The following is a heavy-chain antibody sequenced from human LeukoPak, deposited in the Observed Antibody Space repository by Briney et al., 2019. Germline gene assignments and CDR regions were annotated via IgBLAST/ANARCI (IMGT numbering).Heavy chain of an antibody. Sequence: PSETLSLTCAVYGGSFSGYYWSWIRQPPGKGLEWIGEINHSGSTNYNPSLKSRVTISVDTSKNQFSLKLSSVTAADTAVYYCAGGMVRGYYYYYYMDVWGKGTTVTISS. CDR2: INHSGST. CDR1: GGSFSGYY. D-gene: IGHD3-10*01. CDR3: AGGMVRGYYYYYYMDV. V-gene: IGHV4-34*01. J-gene: IGHJ6*03.